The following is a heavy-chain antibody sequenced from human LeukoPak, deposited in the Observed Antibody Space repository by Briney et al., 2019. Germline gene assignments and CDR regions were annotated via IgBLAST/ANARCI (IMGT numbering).Heavy chain of an antibody. J-gene: IGHJ5*02. D-gene: IGHD2-8*01. CDR1: GYTFTSYY. V-gene: IGHV1-46*01. CDR2: INPSGGGT. CDR3: ARDMLAVPSNWFDP. Sequence: ASAKVSCKASGYTFTSYYIHWVRQAPGQRLGWMAVINPSGGGTSYAQKFQGRVTMTRDTSTSTVYMDLRRLRSEDTAVYFCARDMLAVPSNWFDPWGQGTLVTVSS.